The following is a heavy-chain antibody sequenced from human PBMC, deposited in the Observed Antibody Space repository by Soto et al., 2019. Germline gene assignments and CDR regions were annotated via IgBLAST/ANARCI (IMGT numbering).Heavy chain of an antibody. CDR1: GYTFTGYY. J-gene: IGHJ4*02. CDR3: ARANPWGPETDRGYDY. CDR2: INPNSGGT. D-gene: IGHD5-12*01. Sequence: QVQLVQSGAEVKKPGASVKVSCKASGYTFTGYYMHWVRQAPGQGLEWMGWINPNSGGTNYAQKFQGWVTMTRDTSISAAYIEPNRLRSDDTAEYYGARANPWGPETDRGYDYWGQGTLVTVSS. V-gene: IGHV1-2*04.